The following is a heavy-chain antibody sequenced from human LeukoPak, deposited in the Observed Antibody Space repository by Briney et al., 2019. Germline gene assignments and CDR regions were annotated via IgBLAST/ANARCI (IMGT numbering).Heavy chain of an antibody. D-gene: IGHD1-26*01. V-gene: IGHV3-23*01. Sequence: GGSLRLSCAASGFTFSSYDMHWVRQAPGKGLEWVSAISGSGGSTYYADSVKGRFTISRDNSKNTLYLQMNSLRAEDTAVYYCAKDSGGSYGYWGQGTLVTVSS. CDR2: ISGSGGST. CDR3: AKDSGGSYGY. J-gene: IGHJ4*02. CDR1: GFTFSSYD.